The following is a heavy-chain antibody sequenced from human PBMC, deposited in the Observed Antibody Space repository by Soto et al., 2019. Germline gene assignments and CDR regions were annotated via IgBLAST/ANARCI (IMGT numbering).Heavy chain of an antibody. J-gene: IGHJ4*02. Sequence: ASVKVSCKASGYTFTSYDINWVRQATGQGLEWMGWMNPNSGNTGYAQKFQGRVTMTRNTSISTAYMELSSLRSEDTAVYYCARGSFLGDYIWGSYRPTHYFDYWGQGTLVTVSS. D-gene: IGHD3-16*02. CDR1: GYTFTSYD. CDR3: ARGSFLGDYIWGSYRPTHYFDY. V-gene: IGHV1-8*01. CDR2: MNPNSGNT.